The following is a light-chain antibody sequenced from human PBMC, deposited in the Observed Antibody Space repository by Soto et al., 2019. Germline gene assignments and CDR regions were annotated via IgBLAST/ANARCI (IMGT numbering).Light chain of an antibody. CDR3: KQSKSFPRT. V-gene: IGKV1-12*01. Sequence: DIQMTQSPSTLSASVGDRVTITCRASQGIDRWIAWYQQKPGKAPKVLIYAASRLRSGDPSRLRGSGSGTDFSLTISSLQPEDLATYYCKQSKSFPRTVGGVTKV. CDR2: AAS. CDR1: QGIDRW. J-gene: IGKJ4*01.